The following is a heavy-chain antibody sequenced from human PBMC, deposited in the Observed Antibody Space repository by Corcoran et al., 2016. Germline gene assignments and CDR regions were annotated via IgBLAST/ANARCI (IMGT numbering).Heavy chain of an antibody. V-gene: IGHV2-70*01. Sequence: QVTLRESGPALVKPTQTLTLTSTFSGFSLSTSGMCVSWIRQPPGKALEWLALIDWDDDKYYSTSLKTRLTISKDTSKNQVVLTMTNMDPVDTATYYCARTCSGYDWGQNYYYYYGMDVWGQGTTVTVSS. D-gene: IGHD5-12*01. CDR2: IDWDDDK. CDR3: ARTCSGYDWGQNYYYYYGMDV. CDR1: GFSLSTSGMC. J-gene: IGHJ6*02.